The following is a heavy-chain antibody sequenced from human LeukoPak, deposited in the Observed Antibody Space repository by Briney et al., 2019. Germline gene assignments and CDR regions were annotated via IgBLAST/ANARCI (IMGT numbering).Heavy chain of an antibody. CDR3: ARGDIVATIVDY. V-gene: IGHV4-59*01. D-gene: IGHD5-12*01. CDR1: GGSISSYY. Sequence: SETLSLTCTVSGGSISSYYWSWIRQPPGKGLEWIGYIYYSGSTNYNPSLKSRVTISVDMSKNQFSLKLTSVTAADTAVYYCARGDIVATIVDYWGQGTLVTVSS. CDR2: IYYSGST. J-gene: IGHJ4*02.